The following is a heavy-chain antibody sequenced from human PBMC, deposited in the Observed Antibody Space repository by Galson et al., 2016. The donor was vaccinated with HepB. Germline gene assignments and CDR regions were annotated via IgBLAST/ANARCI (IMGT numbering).Heavy chain of an antibody. Sequence: SLRLSCAASGFTFDDSAMHWVRQAPGKGLEWVSLVTGDGRSTYSADSMKGRFTISRDNSRNSLYLQMNSLRTEDTALYFCTRAAPIAAPWAPFVYWGQGTLVTVSS. CDR2: VTGDGRST. V-gene: IGHV3-43*02. CDR1: GFTFDDSA. J-gene: IGHJ4*02. CDR3: TRAAPIAAPWAPFVY. D-gene: IGHD6-6*01.